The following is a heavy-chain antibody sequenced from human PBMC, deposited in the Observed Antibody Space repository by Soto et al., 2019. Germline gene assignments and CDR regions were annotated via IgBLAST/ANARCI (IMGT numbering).Heavy chain of an antibody. CDR2: LKSDNGGT. CDR3: ARDLCPLGSGRTCRLYGLDF. J-gene: IGHJ6*01. Sequence: ASVKVSCKASGYTFTGHYMHWIRQVSGKRLEYLGWLKSDNGGTYYAPKFQGRVTFTRDTSTSTAYMELSGLQSDDTAVYFCARDLCPLGSGRTCRLYGLDFWGQVTTDSVSS. CDR1: GYTFTGHY. V-gene: IGHV1-2*02. D-gene: IGHD3-10*01.